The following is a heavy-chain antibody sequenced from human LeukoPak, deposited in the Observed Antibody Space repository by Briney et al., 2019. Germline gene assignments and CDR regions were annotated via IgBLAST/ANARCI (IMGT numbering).Heavy chain of an antibody. CDR3: ARDKYYDRYFDS. CDR1: GFTFNSNW. D-gene: IGHD3-22*01. J-gene: IGHJ4*02. V-gene: IGHV3-7*01. CDR2: IKQDGSEK. Sequence: GGSPRLSCAASGFTFNSNWMSWVRQAPGKGLEWVANIKQDGSEKYYVDSVEGRFTISRDNAKNSLSLQMNSLRAEDTAVYYCARDKYYDRYFDSWGQGTLVTVSS.